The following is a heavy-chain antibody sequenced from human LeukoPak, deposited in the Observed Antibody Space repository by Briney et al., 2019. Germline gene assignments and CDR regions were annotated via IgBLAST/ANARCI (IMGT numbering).Heavy chain of an antibody. CDR3: ATEGYCSGGTCYHNWFDS. Sequence: GASVKVSCKASGYTFTSYGIGWVRQPPGPGLEGMGWISAHNGNTKYAQKLQGRVTMTTDTSTTTAYMELRSLKSDDTAVYYCATEGYCSGGTCYHNWFDSWGQGTLVTVSS. CDR2: ISAHNGNT. CDR1: GYTFTSYG. V-gene: IGHV1-18*01. D-gene: IGHD2-15*01. J-gene: IGHJ5*01.